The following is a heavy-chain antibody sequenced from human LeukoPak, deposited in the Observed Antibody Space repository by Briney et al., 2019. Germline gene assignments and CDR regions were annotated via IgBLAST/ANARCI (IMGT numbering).Heavy chain of an antibody. CDR3: ARDPGYDFWSGYYENWFDP. CDR2: INHGGST. D-gene: IGHD3-3*01. Sequence: SETLSLTCAVYGGSFSGYYWSWIRQPPGKGLEWIGEINHGGSTNYNPSLKSRVTISVDTSKNHLSLKLSSVTAADTAVYYCARDPGYDFWSGYYENWFDPWGQGTLVAVSS. V-gene: IGHV4-34*01. J-gene: IGHJ5*02. CDR1: GGSFSGYY.